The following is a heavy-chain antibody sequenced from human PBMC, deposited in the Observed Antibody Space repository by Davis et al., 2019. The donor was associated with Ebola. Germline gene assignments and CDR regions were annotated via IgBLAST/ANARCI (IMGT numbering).Heavy chain of an antibody. J-gene: IGHJ2*01. V-gene: IGHV1-69*06. CDR3: AREHMITFGGVIVENWYFDL. D-gene: IGHD3-16*02. CDR1: GGTFSSYF. Sequence: AASVKVSCKASGGTFSSYFISWVRQAPGQRLDSFVRIIPIFGTTNYAQKFQGRVTMTADRTTNTVYMELSSLTSEDTAVYYCAREHMITFGGVIVENWYFDLWGRGALVTVSS. CDR2: IIPIFGTT.